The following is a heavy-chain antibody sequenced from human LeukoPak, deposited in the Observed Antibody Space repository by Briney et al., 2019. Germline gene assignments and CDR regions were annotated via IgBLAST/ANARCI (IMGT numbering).Heavy chain of an antibody. CDR3: ARHPKFSVVVTDIFDY. V-gene: IGHV4-39*01. CDR1: GGSISSSHYY. CDR2: VYYTGSA. J-gene: IGHJ4*02. D-gene: IGHD2-21*02. Sequence: SETLSHTCTVSGGSISSSHYYWGWIRQPPGKGLEWIGSVYYTGSAYYNPSLKSRVTISVDTSKNQFSLKLSSVTAADTAVYYCARHPKFSVVVTDIFDYWGQGTLVTVSS.